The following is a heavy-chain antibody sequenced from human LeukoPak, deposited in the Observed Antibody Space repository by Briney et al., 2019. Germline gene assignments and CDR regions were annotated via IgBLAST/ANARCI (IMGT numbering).Heavy chain of an antibody. CDR1: GFTFRNYW. CDR2: VKQDGSEK. CDR3: ARHSNGWSEGTY. Sequence: GGSLRLSCAASGFTFRNYWMTWVRQAPGKGLEWVANVKQDGSEKNYVDSVKGRFTISRDNAKNSLFLQMNSLRAEDTAVYYCARHSNGWSEGTYWGQGTLVTVTS. D-gene: IGHD6-19*01. V-gene: IGHV3-7*03. J-gene: IGHJ4*02.